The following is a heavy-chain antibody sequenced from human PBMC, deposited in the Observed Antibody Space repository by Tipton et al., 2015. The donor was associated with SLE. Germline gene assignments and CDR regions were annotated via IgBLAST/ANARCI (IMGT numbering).Heavy chain of an antibody. V-gene: IGHV4-31*03. J-gene: IGHJ4*02. CDR2: INYSGDT. Sequence: TLSLTCTVSSGSFSSRDYYWTWIRQHPGKGREWIGYINYSGDTYYNPSLKSRVTISTSKTQFSLKLSSVTAADTAVYYCARGAHYDLFAPSSLYFLDYWGQGTLVTVSS. CDR1: SGSFSSRDYY. CDR3: ARGAHYDLFAPSSLYFLDY. D-gene: IGHD3-9*01.